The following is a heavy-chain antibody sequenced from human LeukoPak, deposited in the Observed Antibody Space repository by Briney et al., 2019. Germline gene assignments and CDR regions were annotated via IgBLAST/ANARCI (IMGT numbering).Heavy chain of an antibody. D-gene: IGHD3-22*01. J-gene: IGHJ4*02. CDR2: ISGSGRSP. CDR3: AEAYYDSSDSYFDY. CDR1: GITFSSYE. V-gene: IGHV3-23*01. Sequence: PGGSLRLSCVVSGITFSSYEMNWVRQAPGKGLEWVSGISGSGRSPYYADSVKGRFTISRDNSKNTLYLQMNSLRVEDTAVYYCAEAYYDSSDSYFDYWGQGTLVTVSS.